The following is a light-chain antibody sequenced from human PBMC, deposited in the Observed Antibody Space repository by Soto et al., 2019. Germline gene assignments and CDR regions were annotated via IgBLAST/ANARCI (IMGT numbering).Light chain of an antibody. CDR1: QSISNN. J-gene: IGKJ5*01. Sequence: ETLMTQSPANLSLSPGDTATLSCRARQSISNNLAWYQHKPGQTPRVIIYDTSTRAAGIPARFSGSGYGTYFTLTISSLQSEDFAVYYCQQYNIWRSITFGQGTRLEIK. CDR2: DTS. V-gene: IGKV3-15*01. CDR3: QQYNIWRSIT.